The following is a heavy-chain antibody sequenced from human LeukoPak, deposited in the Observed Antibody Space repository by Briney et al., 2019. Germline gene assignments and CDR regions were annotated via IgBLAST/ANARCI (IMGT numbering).Heavy chain of an antibody. CDR3: ARDSPYYDILTGYYTPDAFDI. CDR1: GFTFSSYW. CDR2: IKQDGSEK. Sequence: GGSLRLSCAASGFTFSSYWMSWVRQAPGKGLEWVANIKQDGSEKYYVDSVKGRFTISRDNAKNSLYLQMNSLRAEDTAVYYCARDSPYYDILTGYYTPDAFDIWGQGTMVTVSS. D-gene: IGHD3-9*01. J-gene: IGHJ3*02. V-gene: IGHV3-7*01.